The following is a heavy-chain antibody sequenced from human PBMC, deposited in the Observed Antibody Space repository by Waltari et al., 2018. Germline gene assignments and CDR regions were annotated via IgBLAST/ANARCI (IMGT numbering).Heavy chain of an antibody. CDR3: ARGRIITLARGRVVVVSDY. D-gene: IGHD3-22*01. Sequence: QVQLQQWGAGLLKPSETLSLTCAVYGWSFSGYSWSWIRHPPGKGLEWIGEINHSGRTNYNPSRKSRVTISVDTSKNQFSLKLSSVTAADTAVYYCARGRIITLARGRVVVVSDYWGQGTLVTVSS. J-gene: IGHJ4*02. V-gene: IGHV4-34*01. CDR2: INHSGRT. CDR1: GWSFSGYS.